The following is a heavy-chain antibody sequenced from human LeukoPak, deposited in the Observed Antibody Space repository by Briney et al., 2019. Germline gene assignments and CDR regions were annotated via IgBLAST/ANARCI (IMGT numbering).Heavy chain of an antibody. J-gene: IGHJ4*02. D-gene: IGHD3-22*01. CDR1: AGTFSSYT. CDR3: ARDGDYYDSSGVYFDY. CDR2: IINILGIA. Sequence: ASVKVSSKPSAGTFSSYTISWVRQAAGRGREWMGRIINILGIANYAQKFQGRVTITADKSTSTAYMELSSLRSEDTAVYYCARDGDYYDSSGVYFDYWGQGTLVTVSS. V-gene: IGHV1-69*04.